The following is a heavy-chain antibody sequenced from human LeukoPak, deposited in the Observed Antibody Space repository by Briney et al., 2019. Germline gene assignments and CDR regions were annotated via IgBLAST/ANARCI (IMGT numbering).Heavy chain of an antibody. J-gene: IGHJ5*02. Sequence: GGSLRLSCAASGFTFASYGIQWVRQARGKGLEWVAVISYDGSNKFYADSVKGRFTISRDNSKNTLYLQMNSLRAEDTAVYYCARDSSGSSNWFDPWGQGTLVTVSS. V-gene: IGHV3-30*03. CDR1: GFTFASYG. CDR2: ISYDGSNK. D-gene: IGHD1-26*01. CDR3: ARDSSGSSNWFDP.